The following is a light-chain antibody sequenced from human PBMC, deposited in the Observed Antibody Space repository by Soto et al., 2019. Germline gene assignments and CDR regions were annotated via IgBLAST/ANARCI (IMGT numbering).Light chain of an antibody. CDR1: SSDVGGYNY. CDR2: EVS. CDR3: ASYGSGATYV. V-gene: IGLV2-14*01. J-gene: IGLJ1*01. Sequence: QSALTQPASVSGSPGQSITISCTGTSSDVGGYNYVSWYQLHPGKAPKLMIHEVSERPSGVSNRFSGSKSGNTASLTISGLQAEDEADYYCASYGSGATYVFGGGTKVT.